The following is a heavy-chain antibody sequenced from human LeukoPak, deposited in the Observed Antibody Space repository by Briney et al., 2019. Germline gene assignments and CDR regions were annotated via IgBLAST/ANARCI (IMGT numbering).Heavy chain of an antibody. J-gene: IGHJ3*02. D-gene: IGHD3-22*01. Sequence: PGGSLRLSCAASGFTFITYGMHWVRQAPGKGLEWVSFIPYDGSNKYYADSVKGRFTISRDNSKNTLYLQMNSLRAEDTAVYYYAKDFISSGYYPRVAFDIWGQGTMVTVSS. CDR2: IPYDGSNK. V-gene: IGHV3-30*02. CDR1: GFTFITYG. CDR3: AKDFISSGYYPRVAFDI.